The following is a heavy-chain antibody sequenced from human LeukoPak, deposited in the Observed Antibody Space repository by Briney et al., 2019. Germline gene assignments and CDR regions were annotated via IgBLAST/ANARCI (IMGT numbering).Heavy chain of an antibody. Sequence: ASVKVSCKASGGTFSSYAISWVRQAPGQGLEWMGGIIPIFGTANYAQKFQGRVTITADESTSTAYMELSSLRSEDTAVYYCAREGNHGVQLADDAFDIWGQGTMVTVSS. CDR3: AREGNHGVQLADDAFDI. V-gene: IGHV1-69*13. J-gene: IGHJ3*02. D-gene: IGHD1-14*01. CDR1: GGTFSSYA. CDR2: IIPIFGTA.